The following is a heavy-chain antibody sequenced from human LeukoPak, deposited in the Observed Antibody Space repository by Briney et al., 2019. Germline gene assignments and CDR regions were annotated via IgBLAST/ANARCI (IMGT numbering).Heavy chain of an antibody. CDR2: INAGNGNT. Sequence: GASVKVSCKASGYTFTSYAMHWVRQAPGQRLEWMGWINAGNGNTKYSQKFQGRVTITRDTSASTAYMELSSLRSEDTAVYYCARDVDSSGYYATWFGPWGQGTLVTVSS. J-gene: IGHJ5*02. V-gene: IGHV1-3*01. D-gene: IGHD3-22*01. CDR3: ARDVDSSGYYATWFGP. CDR1: GYTFTSYA.